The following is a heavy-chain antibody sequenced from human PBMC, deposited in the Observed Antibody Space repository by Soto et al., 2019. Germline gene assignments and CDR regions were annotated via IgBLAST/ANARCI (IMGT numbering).Heavy chain of an antibody. CDR1: GFTFSSYD. D-gene: IGHD6-13*01. CDR3: ARVDPYSSSWYYFDY. Sequence: GGSLRLSCAASGFTFSSYDMHWVRQATGKGLEWVSAIGTAGDTYYPGSVKGRFTISRENAKNSLYLQMNSLRAEDTAVYYCARVDPYSSSWYYFDYWGQGTLVTVSS. J-gene: IGHJ4*02. CDR2: IGTAGDT. V-gene: IGHV3-13*01.